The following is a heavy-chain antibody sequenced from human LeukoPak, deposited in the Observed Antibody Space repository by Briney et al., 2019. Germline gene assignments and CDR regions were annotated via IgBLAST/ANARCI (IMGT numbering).Heavy chain of an antibody. CDR2: IWYDGSNK. CDR1: GFTFSSYG. CDR3: ANPYYYDSSGYLDAFDI. J-gene: IGHJ3*02. V-gene: IGHV3-33*06. D-gene: IGHD3-22*01. Sequence: GRSLRLSCAASGFTFSSYGMHWVRQAPGKGLEWVAVIWYDGSNKYYADSVKGRFTISRDNSKNTLHLQMNSLRAEDTAVYYCANPYYYDSSGYLDAFDIWGQGTMVTVSS.